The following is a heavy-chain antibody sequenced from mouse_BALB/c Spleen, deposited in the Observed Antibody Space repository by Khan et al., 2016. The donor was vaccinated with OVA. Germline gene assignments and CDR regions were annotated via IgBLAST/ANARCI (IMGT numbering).Heavy chain of an antibody. V-gene: IGHV3-2*02. CDR3: ASGNDYGYAMDY. CDR1: GYSITSNYA. CDR2: ISYSGRT. J-gene: IGHJ4*01. Sequence: VQLQQSGPGLVKPSQSLSLTCTVTGYSITSNYAWNWIRQFPGNKLEWMGYISYSGRTSYIPSLKSRISITQDSSKNQFFLQLNSVTTEDTATYCCASGNDYGYAMDYWGQGTSVTVSS. D-gene: IGHD1-1*01.